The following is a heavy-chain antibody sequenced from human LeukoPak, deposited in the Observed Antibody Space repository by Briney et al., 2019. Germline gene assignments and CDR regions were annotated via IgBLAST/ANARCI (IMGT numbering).Heavy chain of an antibody. CDR2: IYDSGST. J-gene: IGHJ6*02. V-gene: IGHV4-59*01. CDR3: ARDGRRLQAAAGPRGLTDYYGMDV. D-gene: IGHD6-13*01. Sequence: PSETLSLICTVSGGSISSYYWSWIRQPPGKGLEWIGYIYDSGSTNYNPSLKSRVTISVDTSKNQFSLKLSSVTAADTAVYYCARDGRRLQAAAGPRGLTDYYGMDVWGQGTTVTVSS. CDR1: GGSISSYY.